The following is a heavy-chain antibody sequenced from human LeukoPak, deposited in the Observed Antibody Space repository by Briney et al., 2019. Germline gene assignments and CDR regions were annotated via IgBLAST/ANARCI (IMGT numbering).Heavy chain of an antibody. D-gene: IGHD1-7*01. CDR3: AKTETTGTTYYFDY. CDR2: ISDSGDRT. J-gene: IGHJ4*02. V-gene: IGHV3-23*01. Sequence: GGSLRLSCAASGFTFSAYAMSWVRQTPGKGVEWVSIISDSGDRTYYADSVKGRFTISRDNSKNTQYLQMNSLRADGTAIYYCAKTETTGTTYYFDYWGQGTLVTVSS. CDR1: GFTFSAYA.